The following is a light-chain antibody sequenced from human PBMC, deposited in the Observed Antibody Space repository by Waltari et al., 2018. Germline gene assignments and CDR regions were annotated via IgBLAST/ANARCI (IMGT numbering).Light chain of an antibody. CDR1: SSIVHND. Sequence: QHVLTQPPSVSGAPGPTVIISCTGTSSIVHNDVPWYQPLPGTAPKLLIYGNTIRPSGVPDRFSGSRSATSASLAITDLRPEDEGDYHCQSFDNILRGSVFGGGTKLTVL. CDR3: QSFDNILRGSV. V-gene: IGLV1-40*01. CDR2: GNT. J-gene: IGLJ2*01.